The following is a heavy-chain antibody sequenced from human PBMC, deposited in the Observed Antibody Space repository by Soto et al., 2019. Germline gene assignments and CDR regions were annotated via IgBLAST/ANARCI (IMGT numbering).Heavy chain of an antibody. Sequence: PGGSLRLSCAASGFTFSSYGMHWVRQAPGKGLEWVAVISYDGSNKYYADSVKGRFTISRDNSEKTLYLQLNSLRADDTAVFYCAKDKYDSGSSMGNWFDSWGQGTLVTVSS. CDR2: ISYDGSNK. V-gene: IGHV3-30*18. CDR3: AKDKYDSGSSMGNWFDS. CDR1: GFTFSSYG. D-gene: IGHD3-10*01. J-gene: IGHJ5*01.